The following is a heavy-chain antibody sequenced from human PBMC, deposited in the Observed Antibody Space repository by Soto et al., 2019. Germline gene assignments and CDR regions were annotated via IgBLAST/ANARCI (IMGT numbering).Heavy chain of an antibody. D-gene: IGHD3-3*01. CDR3: ARDMYYDFWSGLFDY. V-gene: IGHV1-3*01. J-gene: IGHJ4*02. CDR2: INAGNGNT. Sequence: ASVKVSCKASGYTFTSYTMHWVRQAPGQRLEWMGWINAGNGNTKYSQKFQGRVTITRDTSASTAYMELSSLRSEDTAVYYCARDMYYDFWSGLFDYWGQGTLVTVSS. CDR1: GYTFTSYT.